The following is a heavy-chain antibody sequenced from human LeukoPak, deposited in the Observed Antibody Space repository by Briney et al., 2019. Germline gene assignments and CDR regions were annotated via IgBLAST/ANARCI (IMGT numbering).Heavy chain of an antibody. D-gene: IGHD6-19*01. V-gene: IGHV3-7*01. CDR3: AKGAWLVRGVGKDYFDY. Sequence: QPGGSLRLSCAASGFTFSSYWMSWVRQAPGKGLEWVANIKQDGSEKYYVDSVKGRFTISRDNSKNTLYLQMNSLRAEDTAVYYCAKGAWLVRGVGKDYFDYWGQGTLVTVSS. CDR1: GFTFSSYW. J-gene: IGHJ4*02. CDR2: IKQDGSEK.